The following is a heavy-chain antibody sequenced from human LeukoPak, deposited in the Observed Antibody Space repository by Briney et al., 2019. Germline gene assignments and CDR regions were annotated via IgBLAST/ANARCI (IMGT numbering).Heavy chain of an antibody. CDR2: IYSGGST. CDR1: GFTVSSNY. V-gene: IGHV3-66*01. Sequence: GGSLRLSCAASGFTVSSNYMSWVRQAPGKGLEWVSVIYSGGSTYYADSVKGRFTISRDNSKNTLYLQMNSLRAEDTAVYYCARRVAAVYLTDYLGQGTLVTVSS. J-gene: IGHJ4*02. CDR3: ARRVAAVYLTDY. D-gene: IGHD6-13*01.